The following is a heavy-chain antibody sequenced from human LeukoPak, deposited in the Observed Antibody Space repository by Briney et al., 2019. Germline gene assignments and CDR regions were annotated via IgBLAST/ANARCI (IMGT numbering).Heavy chain of an antibody. J-gene: IGHJ4*02. V-gene: IGHV4-59*08. Sequence: KPSETLSLTCTVSGGSISSHYWSWIRQPPGKGLEWIGYIYYSGYTNYNPSLKSRVTISVDTSKNLFSLKLSSVTAADTAVYYCARHPEYYFDYWGQGTLVTVSS. CDR2: IYYSGYT. CDR1: GGSISSHY. CDR3: ARHPEYYFDY.